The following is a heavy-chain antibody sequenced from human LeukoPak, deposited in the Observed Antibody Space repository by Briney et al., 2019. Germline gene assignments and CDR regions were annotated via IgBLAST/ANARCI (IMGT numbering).Heavy chain of an antibody. V-gene: IGHV3-30*03. CDR3: ARELLVGRLSRYSFDY. CDR1: GFTLNSYG. CDR2: MSYDGSNK. Sequence: PGGSLRLSCAPSGFTLNSYGMHWVRQAPGNGLEWVAVMSYDGSNKYYADSVKGRFTISRDNSKNTLHLQMNRLSAEDTAVYCCARELLVGRLSRYSFDYWGQGTLVTVSS. J-gene: IGHJ4*02. D-gene: IGHD2-2*01.